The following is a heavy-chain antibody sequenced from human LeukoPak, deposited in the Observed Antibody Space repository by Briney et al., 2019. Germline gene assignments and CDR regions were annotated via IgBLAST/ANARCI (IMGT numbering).Heavy chain of an antibody. CDR3: ARDRGTTASIVGAFDI. Sequence: GGSLRLSCAASGFTFSSYWMTWVRQAPGKGLEWVANIKQDGSEKYYVDSVKGRFTISRDNAKNSLYLQITSLRAEDTAVYYCARDRGTTASIVGAFDIWGQGTMVTVSS. CDR1: GFTFSSYW. D-gene: IGHD1-1*01. V-gene: IGHV3-7*01. J-gene: IGHJ3*02. CDR2: IKQDGSEK.